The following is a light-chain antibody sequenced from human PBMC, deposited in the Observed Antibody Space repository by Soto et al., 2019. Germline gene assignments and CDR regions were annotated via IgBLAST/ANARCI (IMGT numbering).Light chain of an antibody. CDR3: QQSYNAPIT. CDR1: QNIINY. CDR2: VAS. V-gene: IGKV1-39*01. J-gene: IGKJ5*01. Sequence: DIQMTQSPSSLSASVGDRVTITCRASQNIINYLNWYQQKPGKAPQLLIYVASRLESGVPSRFSGSGSGTDFTLTISSLQPEDFDTYYCQQSYNAPITFGQGTRLEI.